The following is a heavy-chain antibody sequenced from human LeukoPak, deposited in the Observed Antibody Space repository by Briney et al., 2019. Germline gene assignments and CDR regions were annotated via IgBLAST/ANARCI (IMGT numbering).Heavy chain of an antibody. CDR1: GFTFSSYW. D-gene: IGHD3-22*01. Sequence: GGSLRLSCAASGFTFSSYWMSWVRQAPGKGLEWVANIKQDGSEKYYVDSVKGRFTISRDNAKNSLYLQMNSLRAEDTAVYYCARDLYYYDSSGYSLWGQGTLDTVSS. J-gene: IGHJ4*02. CDR3: ARDLYYYDSSGYSL. V-gene: IGHV3-7*01. CDR2: IKQDGSEK.